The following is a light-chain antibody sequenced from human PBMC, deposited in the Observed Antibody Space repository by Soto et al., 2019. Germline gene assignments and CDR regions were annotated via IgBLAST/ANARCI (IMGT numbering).Light chain of an antibody. V-gene: IGKV3-11*01. J-gene: IGKJ5*01. Sequence: PGDRVTITCRASQSISSSLAWYQQKPGKAPKLLIHGASSRASGIPDRFSGSGSGTDFTLTISRLEPEDFAVYYCQKRSNWPINCGQGKRREIK. CDR2: GAS. CDR3: QKRSNWPIN. CDR1: QSISSS.